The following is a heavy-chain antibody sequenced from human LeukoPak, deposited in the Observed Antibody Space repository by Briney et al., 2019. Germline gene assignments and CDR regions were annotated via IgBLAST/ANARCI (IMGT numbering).Heavy chain of an antibody. D-gene: IGHD6-19*01. V-gene: IGHV1-2*02. J-gene: IGHJ4*02. CDR3: ASGGERYSSGWYGDY. CDR2: INPNSGGT. Sequence: GASVKVSCKASGYTFTGYYMHWVRQAPGQGLEWMGWINPNSGGTKYAQKFQGRATMTRDTSISTAYMELSRLTSDDTAVYYCASGGERYSSGWYGDYWGQGTLVTVSS. CDR1: GYTFTGYY.